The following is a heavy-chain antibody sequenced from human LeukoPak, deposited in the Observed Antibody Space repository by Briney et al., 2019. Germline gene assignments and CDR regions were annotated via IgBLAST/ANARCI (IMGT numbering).Heavy chain of an antibody. CDR3: ARTTAMVTGHYFDY. J-gene: IGHJ4*02. Sequence: AKVSCKASGGTFSSYAISWVRQAPGQGLEWMGRIIPILGIANYAQKFQGRVTITADKSTSTAYMELSSLRSEDTAVYYCARTTAMVTGHYFDYWGQGTLVTVSS. CDR2: IIPILGIA. D-gene: IGHD5-18*01. CDR1: GGTFSSYA. V-gene: IGHV1-69*04.